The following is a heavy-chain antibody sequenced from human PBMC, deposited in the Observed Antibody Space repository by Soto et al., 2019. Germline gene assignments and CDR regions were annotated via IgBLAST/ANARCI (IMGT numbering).Heavy chain of an antibody. Sequence: SVKVSCKASGFTFTSSAVQWVRQARGQRLEWIGWIVVGSGNTNYAQKFQERVTITRDMSTSTAYMELSSLRSEDTAVYYCAALSGVAGRFDYWGQGTLVTVS. V-gene: IGHV1-58*01. J-gene: IGHJ4*02. CDR3: AALSGVAGRFDY. D-gene: IGHD6-19*01. CDR2: IVVGSGNT. CDR1: GFTFTSSA.